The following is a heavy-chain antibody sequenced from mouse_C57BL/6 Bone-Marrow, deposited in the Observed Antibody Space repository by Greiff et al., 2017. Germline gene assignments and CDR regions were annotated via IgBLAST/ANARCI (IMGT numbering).Heavy chain of an antibody. D-gene: IGHD2-1*01. CDR2: INPGSGGT. V-gene: IGHV1-54*01. J-gene: IGHJ3*01. Sequence: QVQLQQSGAELVRPGPSVKVSCKASGYAFTNYLIEWVKQRPGQGLEWIGVINPGSGGTNYNEKFKGKATLTADKSSSTAYMQLSSLTSEDSAVYFCARDYGNSFAYWGQGTLVTVSA. CDR1: GYAFTNYL. CDR3: ARDYGNSFAY.